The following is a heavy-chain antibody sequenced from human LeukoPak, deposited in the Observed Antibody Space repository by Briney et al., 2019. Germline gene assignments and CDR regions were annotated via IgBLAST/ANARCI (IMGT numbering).Heavy chain of an antibody. CDR2: TNHSGST. D-gene: IGHD6-19*01. Sequence: SETLSLTCAVYGGSFSGYYWSWIRQSPGKGLEWIGETNHSGSTNYNPSLKSRVTISVDTSKNQFSLKLRSVTAADTAVFYCARRAYSSGWYFDYWGQGTLVTVSS. V-gene: IGHV4-34*01. CDR1: GGSFSGYY. CDR3: ARRAYSSGWYFDY. J-gene: IGHJ4*02.